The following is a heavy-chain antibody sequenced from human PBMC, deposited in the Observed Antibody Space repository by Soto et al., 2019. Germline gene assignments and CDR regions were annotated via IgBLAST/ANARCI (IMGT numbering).Heavy chain of an antibody. D-gene: IGHD5-12*01. CDR1: GYSFAGYW. V-gene: IGHV5-10-1*01. CDR2: IDPSDSQT. Sequence: GESLKISCKGSGYSFAGYWITWVRQKPGKGLEWMGRIDPSDSQTYYSPSFRGHVTISADKSISTAYLQWSSLKASDTAMYYCARSKGYSGYDWLYYYYGMDVWGQGTTVTVSS. CDR3: ARSKGYSGYDWLYYYYGMDV. J-gene: IGHJ6*02.